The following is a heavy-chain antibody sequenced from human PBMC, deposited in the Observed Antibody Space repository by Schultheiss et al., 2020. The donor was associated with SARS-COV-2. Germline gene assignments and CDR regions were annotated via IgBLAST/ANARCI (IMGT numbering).Heavy chain of an antibody. V-gene: IGHV4-59*01. CDR1: GGSISSYY. Sequence: SETLSLTCAVYGGSISSYYWSWIRQPPGKGLEWIGYIYYSGSTNYNPSLKSRVTISVDTSKNQFSLKLSSVTAADTAVYYCARGVFYGGSDYWGQGTLVTVSS. D-gene: IGHD5-12*01. CDR3: ARGVFYGGSDY. CDR2: IYYSGST. J-gene: IGHJ4*02.